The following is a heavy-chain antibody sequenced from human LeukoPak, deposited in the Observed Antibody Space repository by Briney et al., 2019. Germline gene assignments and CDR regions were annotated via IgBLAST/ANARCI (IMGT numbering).Heavy chain of an antibody. CDR2: INTYNGNT. D-gene: IGHD2-8*02. J-gene: IGHJ3*02. CDR1: GYTFSSYG. V-gene: IGHV1-18*01. CDR3: ARDYYGTGGSGYWTDVFDI. Sequence: GASVKVCCKASGYTFSSYGISWVRQAPGQGLEWMGWINTYNGNTYYAQKVQGRVTMTTDTSTSTASMELRSLRSDDTALYYCARDYYGTGGSGYWTDVFDIWGQGTMVSVSS.